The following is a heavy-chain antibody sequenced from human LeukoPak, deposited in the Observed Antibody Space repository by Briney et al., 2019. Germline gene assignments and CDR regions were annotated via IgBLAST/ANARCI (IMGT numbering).Heavy chain of an antibody. V-gene: IGHV4-4*07. CDR3: AKEGAAPGPDFDY. D-gene: IGHD6-13*01. CDR2: IYNSGIT. Sequence: PSETLSLTCTVSGASISTSSLSWIRQPAGRGLEWIGRIYNSGITNYNPSLKSRVTMSVDTSKSQFSLKLSSVTAADTAVYYCAKEGAAPGPDFDYWGQGILVTVSS. J-gene: IGHJ4*02. CDR1: GASISTSS.